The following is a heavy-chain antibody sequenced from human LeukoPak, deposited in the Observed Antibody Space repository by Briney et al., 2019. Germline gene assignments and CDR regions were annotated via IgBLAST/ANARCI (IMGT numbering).Heavy chain of an antibody. Sequence: GGSLRLSCAASGFTVSSNYMNWVRQAPGKGLEWVSVIYSGGSTYYADSVKGRFTISRDNSKNTLYLQMNSLRAEDTAVYYCAGVWFGELGPIDYWGQGTLVTVSS. D-gene: IGHD3-10*01. CDR3: AGVWFGELGPIDY. CDR1: GFTVSSNY. V-gene: IGHV3-66*01. J-gene: IGHJ4*02. CDR2: IYSGGST.